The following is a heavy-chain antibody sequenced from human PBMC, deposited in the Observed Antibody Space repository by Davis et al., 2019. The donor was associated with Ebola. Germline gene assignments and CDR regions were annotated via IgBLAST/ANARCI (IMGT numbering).Heavy chain of an antibody. V-gene: IGHV3-7*01. J-gene: IGHJ5*02. CDR3: ARDKAPDLSGVVLAASRWFDP. CDR1: GFTFSSYW. Sequence: GGSLRLSCAVSGFTFSSYWMSWVRQAPGKGLEWVTYIKQNGSEKYYVDSVKGRSTLSRDNAKNSLYLQMNSLRAEDTAVYYCARDKAPDLSGVVLAASRWFDPWSQGTLVTVSS. D-gene: IGHD2-15*01. CDR2: IKQNGSEK.